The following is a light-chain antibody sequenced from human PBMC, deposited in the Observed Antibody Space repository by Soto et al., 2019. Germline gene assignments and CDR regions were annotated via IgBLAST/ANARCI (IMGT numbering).Light chain of an antibody. CDR1: SSDVDGYNY. CDR2: DVS. J-gene: IGLJ1*01. Sequence: QSVLTQPASVSGSPGQSIAISCTGTSSDVDGYNYVSWYQHHPGKAPKLMIYDVSSRPSEVSNRFSGSKSGNTASLTISGLQAEDEADYYCISYTTISTYVFGTGTKVTVL. V-gene: IGLV2-14*03. CDR3: ISYTTISTYV.